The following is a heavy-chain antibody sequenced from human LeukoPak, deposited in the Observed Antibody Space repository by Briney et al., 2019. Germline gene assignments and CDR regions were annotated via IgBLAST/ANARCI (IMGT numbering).Heavy chain of an antibody. CDR2: ISGSGGST. CDR1: GLTFSSYA. D-gene: IGHD3-10*01. Sequence: GGSLRLSCAASGLTFSSYAMSWVRQAPGKGLEWVSAISGSGGSTYYADSVKGRFTISRDNSKNTLYLQMNSLRAEDTAVYYCAKVGLETMVRGVHNWFDPWGQGTLVTVSS. J-gene: IGHJ5*02. V-gene: IGHV3-23*01. CDR3: AKVGLETMVRGVHNWFDP.